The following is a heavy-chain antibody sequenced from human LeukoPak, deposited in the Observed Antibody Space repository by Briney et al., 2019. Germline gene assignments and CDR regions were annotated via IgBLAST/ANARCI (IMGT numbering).Heavy chain of an antibody. D-gene: IGHD6-6*01. CDR1: GFTFTDYG. CDR2: ISSSGGST. Sequence: GSLRLSCATSGFTFTDYGMSWARQAPGKGLEWVSAISSSGGSTYYADSVKGRFTISRDNSKNTLYLQMNNLRAEDTALYYCAKATSSSEWVSYYYYMDVWGKGTTVTVSS. J-gene: IGHJ6*03. CDR3: AKATSSSEWVSYYYYMDV. V-gene: IGHV3-23*01.